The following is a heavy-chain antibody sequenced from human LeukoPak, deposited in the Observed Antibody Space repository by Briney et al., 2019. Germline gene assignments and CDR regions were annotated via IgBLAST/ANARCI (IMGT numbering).Heavy chain of an antibody. CDR1: GGSFSGYY. CDR3: ARVGCSGGSCYSFGY. D-gene: IGHD2-15*01. CDR2: INHSGST. Sequence: PSETLSLTCAVYGGSFSGYYWSWIRQPPGKGLEWIGEINHSGSTNYNPSLKSRVTISVDTSKNRFSLKLSSVTAADTVVHYCARVGCSGGSCYSFGYWGQGTLVTVSS. J-gene: IGHJ4*02. V-gene: IGHV4-34*01.